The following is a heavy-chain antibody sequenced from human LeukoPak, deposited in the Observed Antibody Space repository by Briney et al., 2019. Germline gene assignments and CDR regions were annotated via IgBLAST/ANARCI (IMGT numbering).Heavy chain of an antibody. CDR1: GFTFEGYG. CDR2: INWNGGTT. D-gene: IGHD3-10*01. V-gene: IGHV3-20*04. J-gene: IGHJ4*02. Sequence: GRSLRLSCAASGFTFEGYGMSWVRQAPGKGLEWVSYINWNGGTTDYADSVKGRFTISRDNAMSSLYLQMNSLRAEDTALYYCARDYGSGSYYNGIDYWGQGTLVSVSS. CDR3: ARDYGSGSYYNGIDY.